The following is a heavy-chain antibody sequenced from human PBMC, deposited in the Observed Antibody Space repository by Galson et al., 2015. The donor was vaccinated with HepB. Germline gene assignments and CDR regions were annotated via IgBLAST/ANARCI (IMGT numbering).Heavy chain of an antibody. CDR1: GDSVSSYSAG. CDR3: AGGGLVRGAVGWIDP. Sequence: CAISGDSVSSYSAGWNWIRQSPSRGLEWLGRTYYRSKWYIDYAVSVNGRISITPDTSRNQFSLQLSSVTPEDTAIYYCAGGGLVRGAVGWIDPWGPGILVTVSS. D-gene: IGHD2-15*01. CDR2: TYYRSKWYI. V-gene: IGHV6-1*01. J-gene: IGHJ5*02.